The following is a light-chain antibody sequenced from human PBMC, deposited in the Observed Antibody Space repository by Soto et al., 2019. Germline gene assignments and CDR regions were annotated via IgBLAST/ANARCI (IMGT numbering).Light chain of an antibody. CDR3: QQYNSTPCT. Sequence: IQMTHSPPYLSPSVGDGVTIICRASQSISSYLNWYQQKPGKAPKXLIYAASSLQSGVPSRFSGSGSGTDLTITISSLQPEDFATDYCQQYNSTPCTFGRGTKVDIK. CDR2: AAS. J-gene: IGKJ1*01. V-gene: IGKV1-39*01. CDR1: QSISSY.